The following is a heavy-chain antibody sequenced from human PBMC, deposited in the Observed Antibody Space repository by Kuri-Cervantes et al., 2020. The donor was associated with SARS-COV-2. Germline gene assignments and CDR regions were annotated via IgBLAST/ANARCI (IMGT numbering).Heavy chain of an antibody. D-gene: IGHD3-10*01. J-gene: IGHJ4*02. V-gene: IGHV3-30*03. CDR3: ASGSGSYYSGFDY. CDR2: ISYDGSNK. CDR1: GFTFSSYG. Sequence: GGSLRLSCAASGFTFSSYGMHWVRQAPGKGLEWVAVISYDGSNKYYADSVKGRFTISRDNSKNTLYLQMNSLRAEDTAVYYCASGSGSYYSGFDYWGQGTLVTVSS.